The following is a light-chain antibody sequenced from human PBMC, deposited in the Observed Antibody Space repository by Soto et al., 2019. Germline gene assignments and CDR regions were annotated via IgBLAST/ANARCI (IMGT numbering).Light chain of an antibody. J-gene: IGLJ1*01. CDR2: DDN. Sequence: QSVLTQPPSVSAAPGQKVTISCSGSSSNIGGNSVSWYQQLPGTAPKLLIYDDNKRPSGIPDRFSGSKSGTSATLGITGFQTGDEADYYCATWDDGLSGLYVFGSGTKVTVL. CDR1: SSNIGGNS. V-gene: IGLV1-51*01. CDR3: ATWDDGLSGLYV.